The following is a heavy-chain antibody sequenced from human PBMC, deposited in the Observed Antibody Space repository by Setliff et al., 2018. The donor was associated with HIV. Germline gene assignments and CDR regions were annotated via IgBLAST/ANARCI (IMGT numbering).Heavy chain of an antibody. CDR3: ARGGLATGAFDI. Sequence: GASVKVSCKASGYTFIGDYMHWVRQAPGQGLEWVGWINPNSGGTNFAQKFQGRVTMTRDTSISTAYMELSRLRSDDTAVYYCARGGLATGAFDIWGQGTMVTVSS. CDR2: INPNSGGT. CDR1: GYTFIGDY. D-gene: IGHD5-12*01. J-gene: IGHJ3*02. V-gene: IGHV1-2*02.